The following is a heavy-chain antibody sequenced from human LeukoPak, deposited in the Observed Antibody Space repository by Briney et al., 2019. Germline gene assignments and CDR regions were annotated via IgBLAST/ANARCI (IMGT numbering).Heavy chain of an antibody. D-gene: IGHD3-3*01. Sequence: SETLSLTCAVYGGSFSGYYWSWIRQPPGKGLEWIGEINHSGSTNYNPSLKSRVTISVDTSKNQFSLKLSSVTAADTAVYYCALAIGVVTIDAFDIWGQGTMVTVSP. CDR3: ALAIGVVTIDAFDI. CDR1: GGSFSGYY. J-gene: IGHJ3*02. V-gene: IGHV4-34*01. CDR2: INHSGST.